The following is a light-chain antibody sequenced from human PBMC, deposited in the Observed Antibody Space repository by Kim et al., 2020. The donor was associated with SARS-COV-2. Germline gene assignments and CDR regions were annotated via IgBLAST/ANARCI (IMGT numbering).Light chain of an antibody. V-gene: IGKV3-15*01. CDR3: QQYNKWPPRA. J-gene: IGKJ1*01. CDR2: GAS. Sequence: PGERATLSCRASQSVGSDLAWYQHKPGPAPRLLIYGASTRATDIPARFSGSGSGTEFTLTINSLQSEDFAVYYCQQYNKWPPRAFGQGTKVDIK. CDR1: QSVGSD.